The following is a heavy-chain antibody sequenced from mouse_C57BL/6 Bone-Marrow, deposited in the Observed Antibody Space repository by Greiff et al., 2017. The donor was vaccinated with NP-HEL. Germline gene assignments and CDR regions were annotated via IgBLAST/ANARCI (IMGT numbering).Heavy chain of an antibody. Sequence: EVQLQESGPGLVKPSQSLSLTCSVTGYSITSGYYWNWIRQFPGNKLEWMGYISYDGSNNYNPSLKNRISITRDTSKNQFFLKLNSVTTEDTATYYCARDPHDGYYLHWYFDVWGTGTTVTVSS. CDR2: ISYDGSN. CDR1: GYSITSGYY. D-gene: IGHD2-3*01. J-gene: IGHJ1*03. CDR3: ARDPHDGYYLHWYFDV. V-gene: IGHV3-6*01.